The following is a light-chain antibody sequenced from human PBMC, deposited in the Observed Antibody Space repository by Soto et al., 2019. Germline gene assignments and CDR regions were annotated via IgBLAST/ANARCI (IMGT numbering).Light chain of an antibody. J-gene: IGKJ5*01. V-gene: IGKV3-11*01. CDR3: QQRSDWFT. Sequence: EIVLTQSPATLSLSPGERATLSCRASQSVSNFLAWYQQKPGQAPRLLLYDASTRATGIPVRFSGSGSGTDFTLTISSLEPEYFGLYYWQQRSDWFTFGQGTRLEIK. CDR2: DAS. CDR1: QSVSNF.